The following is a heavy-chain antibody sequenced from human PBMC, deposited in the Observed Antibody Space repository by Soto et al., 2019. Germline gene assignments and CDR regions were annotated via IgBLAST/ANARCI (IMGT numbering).Heavy chain of an antibody. CDR1: GYTLTELS. Sequence: QVQLVQSGAEVKKPGASVKVSCKVSGYTLTELSMHWVRQAPGKGLEWMGGFDPEDGETIYAQKFQGRVTMTEDTSTDTAQMELSSQRSEDTAVYYWATDRRTVGATTWGWGWFDPWGQGTLVTVSS. V-gene: IGHV1-24*01. CDR3: ATDRRTVGATTWGWGWFDP. D-gene: IGHD1-26*01. J-gene: IGHJ5*02. CDR2: FDPEDGET.